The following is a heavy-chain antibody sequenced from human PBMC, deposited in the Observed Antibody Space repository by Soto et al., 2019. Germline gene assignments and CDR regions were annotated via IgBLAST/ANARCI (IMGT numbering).Heavy chain of an antibody. D-gene: IGHD3-22*01. CDR3: AKDGGIDLVISKLLFDI. V-gene: IGHV3-23*01. CDR1: GFTFSNYA. J-gene: IGHJ3*02. Sequence: EVRLLESGGGFVQPGGSLSLSCAASGFTFSNYAMSWFRRTPGRVLEWVSTISDSGVSTYSADSVKGRFAISRHNSMNTRFLQMNSLRAEDTAVYYCAKDGGIDLVISKLLFDIWGPGTMVTVSS. CDR2: ISDSGVST.